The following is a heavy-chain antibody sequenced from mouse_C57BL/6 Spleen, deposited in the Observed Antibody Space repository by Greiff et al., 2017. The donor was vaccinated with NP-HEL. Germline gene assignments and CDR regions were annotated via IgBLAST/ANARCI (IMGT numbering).Heavy chain of an antibody. CDR3: ARDQSTMVTTGPTFYFDY. CDR2: ISDGGSYT. Sequence: EVQLMESGGGLVKPGGSLKLSCAASGFTFSSYAMSWVRQTPEKRLEWVATISDGGSYTYYPDNVKGRFTISRDNAKNNLYLQMSHLKSEDTAMYYCARDQSTMVTTGPTFYFDYWGQGTTLTVSS. J-gene: IGHJ2*01. D-gene: IGHD2-2*01. V-gene: IGHV5-4*01. CDR1: GFTFSSYA.